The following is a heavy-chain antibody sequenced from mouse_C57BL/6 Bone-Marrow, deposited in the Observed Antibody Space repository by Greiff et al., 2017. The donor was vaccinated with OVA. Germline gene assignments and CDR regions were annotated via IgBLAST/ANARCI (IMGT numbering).Heavy chain of an antibody. V-gene: IGHV1-26*01. CDR1: GYTFTDYY. CDR3: ARSWYFDV. J-gene: IGHJ1*03. Sequence: VQLQQSGPELVKPGASVKLSCKASGYTFTDYYMNWVKQSPGKSLEWIGDINPNNGGTNYNQKFKGKATLTVDKSSSTAYMELRSLTSEDSAVYYCARSWYFDVWGTGTTVTVSS. CDR2: INPNNGGT.